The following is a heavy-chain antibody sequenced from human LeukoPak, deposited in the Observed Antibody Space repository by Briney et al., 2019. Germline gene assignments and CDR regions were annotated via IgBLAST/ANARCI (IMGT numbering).Heavy chain of an antibody. CDR3: AATAYYDKDYYMDV. J-gene: IGHJ6*03. Sequence: SVKVSCKASGFTFVNSAMQWVRQARGQRLEWIGWIVVGSGHTNYAQKFQERVTITRDMSTGTAYMELRSLRSEDTAVYYCAATAYYDKDYYMDVWGKGTAVIVSS. CDR2: IVVGSGHT. V-gene: IGHV1-58*02. D-gene: IGHD3-16*01. CDR1: GFTFVNSA.